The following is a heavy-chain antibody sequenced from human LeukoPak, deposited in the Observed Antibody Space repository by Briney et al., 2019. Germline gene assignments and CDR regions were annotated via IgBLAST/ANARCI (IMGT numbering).Heavy chain of an antibody. CDR1: GYTFTSYG. CDR2: ISAYNGNT. CDR3: ARDVPRDFWSGYWNDAFDI. D-gene: IGHD3-3*01. Sequence: ASVKVSCKASGYTFTSYGISWVRQAPGQGLEWMGWISAYNGNTNYAQKLQGRVTMTTDTSTSTAYMELRSLRSDDTAVYYCARDVPRDFWSGYWNDAFDIWGQGTMVTVSS. J-gene: IGHJ3*02. V-gene: IGHV1-18*01.